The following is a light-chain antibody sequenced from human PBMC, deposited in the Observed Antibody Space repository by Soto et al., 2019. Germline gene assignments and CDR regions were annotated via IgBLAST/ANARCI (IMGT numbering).Light chain of an antibody. Sequence: QSVPTQPPSASGSPGQSVTIPCTGTSSDVGDYNYVSWYQQHPGKVPKLLIYEVSKRPSGVPDRFSGSKSGNTASLTVSGLQAEDEADYYCSSYARGSRAFGGGTKLTVL. J-gene: IGLJ3*02. CDR2: EVS. V-gene: IGLV2-8*01. CDR3: SSYARGSRA. CDR1: SSDVGDYNY.